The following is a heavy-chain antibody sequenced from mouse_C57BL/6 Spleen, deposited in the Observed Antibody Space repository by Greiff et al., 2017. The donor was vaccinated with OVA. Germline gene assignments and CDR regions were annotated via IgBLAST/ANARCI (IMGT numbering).Heavy chain of an antibody. CDR3: ARSRITTVVDAMDY. Sequence: VQLQQSGPVLVKPGASVKMVGRAGGGACTYYDMNWVKQSHGKSLEWIGVINPYNGGTSYNQKFKGKATLTVDKSSSTAYMELNSLTSEDSAVYYCARSRITTVVDAMDYWGQGTSVTVSS. CDR1: GGACTYYD. J-gene: IGHJ4*01. V-gene: IGHV1-19*01. D-gene: IGHD1-1*01. CDR2: INPYNGGT.